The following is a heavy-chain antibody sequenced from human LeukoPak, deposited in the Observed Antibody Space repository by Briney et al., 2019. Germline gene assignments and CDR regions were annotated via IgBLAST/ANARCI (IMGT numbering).Heavy chain of an antibody. CDR2: ISSSSSTI. CDR3: AKPVIPSAYQGTYYMDV. V-gene: IGHV3-48*01. Sequence: TGGSLRLSCAASGFTFSSYSMNWVRQAPGKGLEWVSYISSSSSTIYYADSVKGRFTISRDNAKNSLYLQMNSLRAEDTALYYCAKPVIPSAYQGTYYMDVWGKGTTVTVSS. CDR1: GFTFSSYS. D-gene: IGHD3-16*01. J-gene: IGHJ6*03.